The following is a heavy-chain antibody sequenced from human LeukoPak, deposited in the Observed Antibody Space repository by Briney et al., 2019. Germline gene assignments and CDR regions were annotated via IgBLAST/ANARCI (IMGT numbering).Heavy chain of an antibody. CDR1: GYTFTSYG. J-gene: IGHJ4*02. V-gene: IGHV1-69*05. CDR3: ARNTVTNNFDY. CDR2: IIPIFGTA. Sequence: SVKVSCKASGYTFTSYGISWVRQAPGQGLEWMGGIIPIFGTANYAQKFQGRVTITTDESTSTAYMELSSLRSEDTAVYYCARNTVTNNFDYWGQGTLVTVSS. D-gene: IGHD4-17*01.